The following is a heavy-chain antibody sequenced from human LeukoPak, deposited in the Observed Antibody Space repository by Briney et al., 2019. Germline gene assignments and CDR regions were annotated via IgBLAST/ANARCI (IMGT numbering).Heavy chain of an antibody. CDR3: AREETYFDILTGCTRKYYFDD. D-gene: IGHD3-9*01. Sequence: SETLSLTCTVSGGSISSYYWSWIRQPPGKGLEWIGYFYNSGSTNYNPSLKTRVTISVDTSKNQFSLKLRSVTAADTAVYYCAREETYFDILTGCTRKYYFDDWGQGSLVIVSS. J-gene: IGHJ4*02. CDR1: GGSISSYY. CDR2: FYNSGST. V-gene: IGHV4-59*01.